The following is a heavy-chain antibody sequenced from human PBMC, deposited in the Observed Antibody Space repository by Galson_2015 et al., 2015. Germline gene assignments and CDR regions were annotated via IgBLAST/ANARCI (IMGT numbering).Heavy chain of an antibody. V-gene: IGHV1-46*01. CDR2: INPSGGST. CDR3: ARAGPLAEDYYYYMDV. Sequence: SVKVSCKASGYTFTSYYMHWVRQAPGQGLEWMGIINPSGGSTSYAQKFQGRVTMTRDTSTSTVYMELSSLRSEDTAVYYCARAGPLAEDYYYYMDVWGKGTTVTVSS. J-gene: IGHJ6*03. CDR1: GYTFTSYY. D-gene: IGHD1-14*01.